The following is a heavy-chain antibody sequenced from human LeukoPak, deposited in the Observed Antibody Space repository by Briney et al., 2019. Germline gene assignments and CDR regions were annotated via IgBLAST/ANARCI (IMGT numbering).Heavy chain of an antibody. V-gene: IGHV1-69*04. J-gene: IGHJ4*02. CDR1: GGTFSSYA. D-gene: IGHD3-10*01. Sequence: GASVKVSCKASGGTFSSYAISWVRQAPRQGLEWTGRIIPILGIANYAQKFQGRVTITADKSTSTAYMELSSLRSEDTALYYCATRYASGPIADYWGQGTLVTVSS. CDR3: ATRYASGPIADY. CDR2: IIPILGIA.